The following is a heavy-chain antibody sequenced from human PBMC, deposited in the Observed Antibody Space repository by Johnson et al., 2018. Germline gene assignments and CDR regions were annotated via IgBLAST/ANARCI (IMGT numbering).Heavy chain of an antibody. CDR1: GFTFSSYT. CDR2: ILYDGTKK. Sequence: QVQLVQSGGGVVQPGRSLRLSCAASGFTFSSYTMHWVRQAPGKGLEWVAVILYDGTKKYYADYVKGLFTISRDNFKNTLYLKMKSLRREDAAVYYCTRGARGTTGTFDIWGQGAMVTVSS. J-gene: IGHJ3*02. CDR3: TRGARGTTGTFDI. V-gene: IGHV3-30-3*01. D-gene: IGHD1-7*01.